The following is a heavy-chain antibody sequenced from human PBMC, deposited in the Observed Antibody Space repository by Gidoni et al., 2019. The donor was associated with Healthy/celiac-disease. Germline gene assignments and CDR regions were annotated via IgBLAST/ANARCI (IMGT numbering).Heavy chain of an antibody. CDR2: ISAYNGNT. CDR3: ARDPYYGSGPRGGYGMDV. D-gene: IGHD3-10*01. Sequence: QVQLVQSGAEVKKPGASVQVSCKASGYTFTSYGISWVRQAPGQGLEWMGWISAYNGNTNYAQKLKGRVTMTTDTSTSTAYMELRSLRSDDTAVYYCARDPYYGSGPRGGYGMDVWGQGTTVTVSS. J-gene: IGHJ6*02. CDR1: GYTFTSYG. V-gene: IGHV1-18*01.